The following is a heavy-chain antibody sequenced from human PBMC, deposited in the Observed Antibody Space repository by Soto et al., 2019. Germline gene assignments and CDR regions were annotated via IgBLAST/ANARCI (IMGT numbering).Heavy chain of an antibody. CDR2: IFPSGTT. CDR3: ARSREFDY. V-gene: IGHV4-30-2*01. CDR1: GGSLSGATYS. Sequence: PSETVSLTCGVSGGSLSGATYSWNWIRQPPGKGLEWIGYIFPSGTTYYNPSLKSRVTISIDVSKNQFSLSLRSLTAADTAVYYCARSREFDYWSQGTLVTVSS. J-gene: IGHJ4*02.